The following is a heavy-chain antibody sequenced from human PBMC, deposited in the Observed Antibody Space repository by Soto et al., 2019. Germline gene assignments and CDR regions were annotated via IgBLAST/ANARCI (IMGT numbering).Heavy chain of an antibody. CDR2: ISSSSSFR. Sequence: SLRLSCAASGFTFTNHNMNWVRQAPGKGLEWVSSISSSSSFRNYADSVKGRFSTSRDNDKNLVYLQMDSLRAEDTAVYYCARDPPLSVLVVVATDDFWGQGTLVTVSS. CDR1: GFTFTNHN. CDR3: ARDPPLSVLVVVATDDF. J-gene: IGHJ4*02. D-gene: IGHD2-21*01. V-gene: IGHV3-21*01.